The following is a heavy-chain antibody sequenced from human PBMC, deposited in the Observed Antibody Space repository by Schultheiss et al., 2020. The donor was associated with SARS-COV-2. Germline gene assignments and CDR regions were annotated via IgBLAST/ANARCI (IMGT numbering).Heavy chain of an antibody. V-gene: IGHV4-59*08. CDR2: IYYSGST. D-gene: IGHD6-19*01. Sequence: SETLSLTCTVSGGSISSYYWSWIRQPPGKGLEWIGYIYYSGSTNYNPSLKSRVTISVDTSKSQFSLKLSSVTAADTAVYYCARQQWLVSSFDYWGQGTLVTVSS. CDR3: ARQQWLVSSFDY. J-gene: IGHJ4*02. CDR1: GGSISSYY.